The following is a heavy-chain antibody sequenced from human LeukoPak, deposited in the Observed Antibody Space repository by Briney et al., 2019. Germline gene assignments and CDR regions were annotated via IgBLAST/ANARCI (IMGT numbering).Heavy chain of an antibody. J-gene: IGHJ3*02. CDR2: IYYSGST. Sequence: PSETLSLTCTVSGGSISSSSYYWGWIRQPPGKGLEWIGSIYYSGSTYYNPSLKSRVTISVDTSKNQFSLKLSSVTAADTAVYYCARDRVGATTLGAFDIWGQGTMVTVSS. CDR1: GGSISSSSYY. V-gene: IGHV4-39*07. D-gene: IGHD1-26*01. CDR3: ARDRVGATTLGAFDI.